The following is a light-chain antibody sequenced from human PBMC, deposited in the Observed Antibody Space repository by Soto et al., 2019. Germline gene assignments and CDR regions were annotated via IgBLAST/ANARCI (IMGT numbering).Light chain of an antibody. CDR3: GTWDSSLREVV. CDR1: SSNIGKNY. J-gene: IGLJ2*01. CDR2: DNY. Sequence: QSVLTQPPSVSAASGQKVTVSCSGSSSNIGKNYVSWYQHVPGTAPKLLIYDNYKRPSGIPDRFSGSKSGTSATLGITGLQTGAEADYYCGTWDSSLREVVLGGGTKLTVL. V-gene: IGLV1-51*01.